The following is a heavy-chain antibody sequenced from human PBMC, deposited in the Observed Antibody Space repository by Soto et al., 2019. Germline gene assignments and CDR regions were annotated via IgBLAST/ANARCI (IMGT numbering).Heavy chain of an antibody. CDR2: IIPIFGTA. V-gene: IGHV1-69*01. J-gene: IGHJ5*02. Sequence: QVQLVQSGAEVKKPGSSVKVSCKASGGTFSSYAISWVRQAPGQGLEWMGGIIPIFGTANYAQKFQGRVTITADESTGTAYMELSSLRSEDTAVYYWARGGGGYQLLSNWFDPWGQGTLVTVSS. D-gene: IGHD2-2*01. CDR3: ARGGGGYQLLSNWFDP. CDR1: GGTFSSYA.